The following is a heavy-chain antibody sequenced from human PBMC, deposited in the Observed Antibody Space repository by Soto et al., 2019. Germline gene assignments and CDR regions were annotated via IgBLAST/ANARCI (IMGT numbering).Heavy chain of an antibody. CDR1: GYTFTGCY. D-gene: IGHD6-13*01. V-gene: IGHV1-2*02. CDR2: INPNSGGT. CDR3: ARDWAAGYWFDP. Sequence: ASVKVSCKASGYTFTGCYMHWVRQAPGQGLEWMGWINPNSGGTNYAQKFQGGVTMTRDTSISTAYMELSRLRSDDTAVYYCARDWAAGYWFDPWGQGTLVTVSS. J-gene: IGHJ5*02.